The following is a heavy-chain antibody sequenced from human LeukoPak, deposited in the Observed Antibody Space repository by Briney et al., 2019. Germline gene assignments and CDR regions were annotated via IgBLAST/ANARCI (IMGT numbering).Heavy chain of an antibody. V-gene: IGHV4-59*01. CDR2: IYYSGST. CDR1: GGSISSYY. Sequence: SETLSLTCTVSGGSISSYYWSWIRQPPGKGLEGIGYIYYSGSTNYNPSLKSRVTISVDTSKNQFSLKLSSVTAAATAVYYCARARYCSGGSCPLIPFDYWGQGTLVTVSS. CDR3: ARARYCSGGSCPLIPFDY. J-gene: IGHJ4*02. D-gene: IGHD2-15*01.